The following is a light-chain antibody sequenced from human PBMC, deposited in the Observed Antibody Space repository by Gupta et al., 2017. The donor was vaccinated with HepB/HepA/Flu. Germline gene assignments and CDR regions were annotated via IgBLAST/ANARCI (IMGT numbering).Light chain of an antibody. Sequence: EIVLTQSPPTLSLSPGGRATLSCRASQSVSSYLAWYQQKPGQAPRLLIYDASNRATGIPARFSGSGSGTDFTLTISRLEPEDFAVYYCQQRSNWPPMFSFGQGTKLEIK. CDR3: QQRSNWPPMFS. J-gene: IGKJ2*03. V-gene: IGKV3-11*01. CDR1: QSVSSY. CDR2: DAS.